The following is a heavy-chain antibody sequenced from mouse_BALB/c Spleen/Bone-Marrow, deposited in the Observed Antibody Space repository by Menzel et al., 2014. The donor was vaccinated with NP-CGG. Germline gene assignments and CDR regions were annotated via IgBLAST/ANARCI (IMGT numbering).Heavy chain of an antibody. D-gene: IGHD1-1*02. V-gene: IGHV14-3*02. Sequence: EVQLQQSGAELVKPGASVKLTCTGSGFNIKDTYMHWVKQRPEQGLEWIGRIDAANGNSKYDPKFQGKATITADTSSNTGYLQLSSLTSEDTAVYYCARYGYWGQGTSVTVSP. CDR1: GFNIKDTY. CDR3: ARYGY. CDR2: IDAANGNS. J-gene: IGHJ4*01.